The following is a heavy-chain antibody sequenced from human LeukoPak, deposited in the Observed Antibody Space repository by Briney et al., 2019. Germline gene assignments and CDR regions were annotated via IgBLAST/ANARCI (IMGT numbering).Heavy chain of an antibody. CDR2: LSRGGDST. Sequence: PGGSLRLSCTVCGFPFKMFAIHWVRQAPGKGLEWVSGLSRGGDSTNYADSVRGRFTISRDYYKNMVFLQMNSLRPEDTAVYYCAKEQRIRHCSEGVCMEGYYFCYWGQGSLVTVSS. D-gene: IGHD2-8*01. J-gene: IGHJ4*02. CDR1: GFPFKMFA. CDR3: AKEQRIRHCSEGVCMEGYYFCY. V-gene: IGHV3-23*01.